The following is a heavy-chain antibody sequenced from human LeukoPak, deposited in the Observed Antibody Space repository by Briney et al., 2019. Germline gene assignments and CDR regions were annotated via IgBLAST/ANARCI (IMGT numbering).Heavy chain of an antibody. D-gene: IGHD2-15*01. J-gene: IGHJ4*02. CDR2: IIPILGIA. Sequence: SVKVSCKASGGTFSSYAISWVRRAPGQGLEWMGRIIPILGIANYAQKFQGRVTITADKSTSTAYMELSSLRSEDTAVYYCARDRGYCSGGSCFVDYWGQGTLVTVSS. CDR1: GGTFSSYA. CDR3: ARDRGYCSGGSCFVDY. V-gene: IGHV1-69*04.